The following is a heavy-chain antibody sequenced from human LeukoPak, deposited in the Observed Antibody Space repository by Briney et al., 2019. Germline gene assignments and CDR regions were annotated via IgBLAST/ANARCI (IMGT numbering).Heavy chain of an antibody. Sequence: GGSLRLSCAASGFTFSSYTMSWVRQAPGKGLGWVSAISGSGDSTYYADSVKGRFTISRDNSKNTLFLQMNSLRAEDTAVYYCARGVIAAAGFFDFWGQGTLVTVSS. CDR1: GFTFSSYT. V-gene: IGHV3-23*01. D-gene: IGHD6-13*01. CDR2: ISGSGDST. J-gene: IGHJ4*02. CDR3: ARGVIAAAGFFDF.